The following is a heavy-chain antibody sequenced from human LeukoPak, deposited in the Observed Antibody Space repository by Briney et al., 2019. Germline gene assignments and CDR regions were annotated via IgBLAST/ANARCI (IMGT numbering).Heavy chain of an antibody. CDR3: AKRATMSGATYYFDY. Sequence: GGSLRLSCASSGFTFSSYAMYWVRQAPGRGLEWVSAIPGSGDSTYYADSVKGRFAISRDNSNNMLYLQMNSLRAEDTAVYYCAKRATMSGATYYFDYWGQGTLVTVSS. J-gene: IGHJ4*02. V-gene: IGHV3-23*01. D-gene: IGHD5-12*01. CDR2: IPGSGDST. CDR1: GFTFSSYA.